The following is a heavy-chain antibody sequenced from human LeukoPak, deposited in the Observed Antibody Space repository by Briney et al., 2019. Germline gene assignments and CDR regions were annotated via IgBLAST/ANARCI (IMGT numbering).Heavy chain of an antibody. CDR2: IYHSGST. J-gene: IGHJ4*02. V-gene: IGHV4-30-2*01. CDR1: GGSISSGGYS. D-gene: IGHD3-9*01. CDR3: ARAGDILTGYYTIDY. Sequence: SQTLSLTCAVSGGSISSGGYSWSWIRQPPGKGLEWIGYIYHSGSTYYNPSLRSRVTISVDRSKNQFSLKLSSVTAADTAVYYCARAGDILTGYYTIDYWGQGTLVTVSS.